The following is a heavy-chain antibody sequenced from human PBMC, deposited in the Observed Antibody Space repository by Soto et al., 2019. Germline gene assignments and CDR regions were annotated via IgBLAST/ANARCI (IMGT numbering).Heavy chain of an antibody. CDR1: GYTFTSYG. D-gene: IGHD3-22*01. J-gene: IGHJ4*02. CDR3: ASVSPPYYYDSSGYSYYLDY. Sequence: ASVKVSCKASGYTFTSYGISWVRQAPGQGLEWMGWISADNGNTNYAQKLQGRVTMTTDTSTSTAYMELRSLRSDDTAVYYCASVSPPYYYDSSGYSYYLDYWGQGTLVTVSS. CDR2: ISADNGNT. V-gene: IGHV1-18*04.